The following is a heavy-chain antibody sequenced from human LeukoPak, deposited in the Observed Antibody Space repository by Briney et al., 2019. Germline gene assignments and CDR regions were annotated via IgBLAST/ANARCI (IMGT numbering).Heavy chain of an antibody. CDR1: GYTFTSYG. V-gene: IGHV1-18*01. J-gene: IGHJ4*02. Sequence: GASVKASCKSSGYTFTSYGISWVRQAPGQGLEWMGWISAYNGNTNYAQKLQGRVTMTTDTSTSTAYMELRSLRSDDTAAYYCARDLSDRFLEWLLWGQGTLVTVSS. CDR3: ARDLSDRFLEWLL. D-gene: IGHD3-3*01. CDR2: ISAYNGNT.